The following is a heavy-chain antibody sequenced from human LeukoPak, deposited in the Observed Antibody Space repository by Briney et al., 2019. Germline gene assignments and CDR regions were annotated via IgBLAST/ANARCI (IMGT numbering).Heavy chain of an antibody. D-gene: IGHD3-9*01. J-gene: IGHJ4*02. V-gene: IGHV4-34*01. CDR2: INHSGST. Sequence: SESLSLTCAVYGGSFSGYYWSWIRQPPGKGLEWIGEINHSGSTNYNPSLKSRVTISVDTSKNQFSLKLSSVTAADTAVYYCARLPPFGSGVLTGYYVPSYYFDYWGQRTLVTVSS. CDR1: GGSFSGYY. CDR3: ARLPPFGSGVLTGYYVPSYYFDY.